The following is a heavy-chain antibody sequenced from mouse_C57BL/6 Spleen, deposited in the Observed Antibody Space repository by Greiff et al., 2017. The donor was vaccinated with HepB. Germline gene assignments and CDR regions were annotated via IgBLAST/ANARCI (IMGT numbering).Heavy chain of an antibody. CDR1: GYTFTDYY. V-gene: IGHV1-19*01. J-gene: IGHJ3*01. D-gene: IGHD1-1*01. Sequence: EVQLQQSGPVLVKPGASVKMSCKASGYTFTDYYMNWVKQSHGKSLEWIGVINPYNGGTSYNQKFKGKATLTVDKSSSTAYMELNSLTSEDSAVYYCARSGEYYGSSYGFAYWGQGTLVTVSA. CDR3: ARSGEYYGSSYGFAY. CDR2: INPYNGGT.